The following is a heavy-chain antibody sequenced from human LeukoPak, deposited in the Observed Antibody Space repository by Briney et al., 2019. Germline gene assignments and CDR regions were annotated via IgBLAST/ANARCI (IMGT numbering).Heavy chain of an antibody. CDR1: GFTFNIFA. Sequence: GGSLRLSCVASGFTFNIFAMNWVRQAPGKGLEWVSAIGDDVVSTYYAESVKGRFTISRDNSKNTLYLQMNSLRAEDTATYYCARDSPLLTVWGQGTLVTVSS. J-gene: IGHJ4*02. CDR3: ARDSPLLTV. V-gene: IGHV3-23*01. D-gene: IGHD3-9*01. CDR2: IGDDVVST.